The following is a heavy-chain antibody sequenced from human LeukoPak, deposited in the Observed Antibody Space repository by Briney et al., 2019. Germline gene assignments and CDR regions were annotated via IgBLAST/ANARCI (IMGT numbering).Heavy chain of an antibody. D-gene: IGHD1-14*01. Sequence: SVKVSCKASGGTFSSYAISWVRQAPGQGLEWMGGIIPIFGTANYAQKFQGRVTITADESTSTAYMELSSLRSEDTAVYYCARDIHVPRIREPYFDIWGEGTLVTVSS. CDR2: IIPIFGTA. CDR3: ARDIHVPRIREPYFDI. J-gene: IGHJ3*02. V-gene: IGHV1-69*13. CDR1: GGTFSSYA.